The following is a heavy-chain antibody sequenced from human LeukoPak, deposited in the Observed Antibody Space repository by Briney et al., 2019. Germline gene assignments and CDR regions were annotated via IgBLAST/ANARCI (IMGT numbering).Heavy chain of an antibody. V-gene: IGHV3-7*01. J-gene: IGHJ3*02. CDR3: AREPRGLDAFDI. Sequence: PGGSLRLSCTASGFTFNNYAMSWVRQAPGKGLEWVANIKQDGSEKYYVDSVKGRFTISRDNAKNSLYLQMNSLRAEDTAVYYCAREPRGLDAFDIWGQGTMVTVSS. CDR1: GFTFNNYA. CDR2: IKQDGSEK. D-gene: IGHD3/OR15-3a*01.